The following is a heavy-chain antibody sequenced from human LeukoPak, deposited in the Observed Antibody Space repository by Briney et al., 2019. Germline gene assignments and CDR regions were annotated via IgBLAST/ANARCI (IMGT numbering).Heavy chain of an antibody. Sequence: GRSLRLSCAASGFTFGTYSMHWVRQAPGKRQEWVAIISSAGTIINYADSVKGRFSISRDNSKNTLYLQMDSLRVEDTAVYYCAKDHRWLVDYWGQGSLVTVSS. V-gene: IGHV3-30-3*01. D-gene: IGHD6-19*01. CDR3: AKDHRWLVDY. J-gene: IGHJ4*02. CDR1: GFTFGTYS. CDR2: ISSAGTII.